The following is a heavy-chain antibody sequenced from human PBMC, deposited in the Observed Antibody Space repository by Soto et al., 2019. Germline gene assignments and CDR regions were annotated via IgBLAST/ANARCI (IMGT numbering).Heavy chain of an antibody. CDR1: GGSISSSSYY. J-gene: IGHJ5*02. V-gene: IGHV4-39*01. CDR3: ARQERLLCFGERNTNFDP. CDR2: IYYSGST. D-gene: IGHD3-10*01. Sequence: PSETLSLTCTVSGGSISSSSYYWGWIRQPPGKGLEWIGSIYYSGSTYYNPSLKSRVTISVDTSKNQFSLKLSSVTAADTAVYYCARQERLLCFGERNTNFDPWGQGTQVTVSS.